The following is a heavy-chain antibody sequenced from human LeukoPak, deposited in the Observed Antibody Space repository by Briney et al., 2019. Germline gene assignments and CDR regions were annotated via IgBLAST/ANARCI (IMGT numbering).Heavy chain of an antibody. V-gene: IGHV1-18*01. CDR2: ISAYNGNT. CDR3: ARVTLYYDFWSGYHYSDY. D-gene: IGHD3-3*01. Sequence: ASVKVSCKASGYTFTSYGISWVRQAPGQGLEWMGWISAYNGNTNYAQKLQGRVTMTTDTSTSTAYMELRSLRSDDTAVYYCARVTLYYDFWSGYHYSDYWGQGTLVTVSS. J-gene: IGHJ4*02. CDR1: GYTFTSYG.